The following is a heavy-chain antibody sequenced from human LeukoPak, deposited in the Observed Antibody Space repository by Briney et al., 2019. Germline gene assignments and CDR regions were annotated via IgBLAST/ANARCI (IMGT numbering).Heavy chain of an antibody. V-gene: IGHV1-69*01. J-gene: IGHJ5*02. CDR2: IIAIFGTP. CDR3: ARDAVAAAIRPYFDP. D-gene: IGHD2-2*02. Sequence: SVKVSCKASGGTFSSYGITWVRQAPGQGLEWMGGIIAIFGTPKYAQKFQGRVTISADESTSTAYMEVTSLIPEDTAVYYCARDAVAAAIRPYFDPWGQGTLVTVSS. CDR1: GGTFSSYG.